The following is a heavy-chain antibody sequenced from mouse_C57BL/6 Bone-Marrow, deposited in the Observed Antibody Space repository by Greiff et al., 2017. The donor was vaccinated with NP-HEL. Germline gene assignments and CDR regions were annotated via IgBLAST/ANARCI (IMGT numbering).Heavy chain of an antibody. Sequence: QVQLQQPGAELVKPGASVKLSCKASGYTFTSYWMQWVKQRPGQGLEWIGEIDPSDSYTNYNQKFKGKATLTVDTSSSTAYMQLSSLTSEDSAVYYSARERTGFAYWGEEALGTVSA. CDR1: GYTFTSYW. CDR2: IDPSDSYT. CDR3: ARERTGFAY. V-gene: IGHV1-50*01. D-gene: IGHD1-1*01. J-gene: IGHJ3*01.